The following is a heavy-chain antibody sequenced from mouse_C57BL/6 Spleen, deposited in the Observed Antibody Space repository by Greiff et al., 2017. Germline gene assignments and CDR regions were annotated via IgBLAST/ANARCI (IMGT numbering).Heavy chain of an antibody. Sequence: VQLQQSGAELVKPGASVKISCKASGYAFSSYWMNWVKQRPGQGLEWIGQIYPGDGDTNYNGKFKGKATLTADKSSSTAYMQLSSLTSEDSAVYFCAGNCGSRSYSFDCWGQGTTLTVSS. J-gene: IGHJ2*01. CDR3: AGNCGSRSYSFDC. CDR2: IYPGDGDT. D-gene: IGHD1-1*01. V-gene: IGHV1-80*01. CDR1: GYAFSSYW.